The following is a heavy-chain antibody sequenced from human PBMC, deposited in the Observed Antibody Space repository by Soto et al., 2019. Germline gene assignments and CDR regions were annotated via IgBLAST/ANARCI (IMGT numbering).Heavy chain of an antibody. Sequence: PGGSLRLSCAASGFTFSSYGMHWVRQAPGKGLEWVAVIWYDGSNKYYADSVKGRFTISRDNSKNTLYLQMNSLRAEDTAVYYCANAPAEYYYYGMDVWGQGTTVTVSS. CDR2: IWYDGSNK. V-gene: IGHV3-33*06. CDR3: ANAPAEYYYYGMDV. CDR1: GFTFSSYG. J-gene: IGHJ6*02.